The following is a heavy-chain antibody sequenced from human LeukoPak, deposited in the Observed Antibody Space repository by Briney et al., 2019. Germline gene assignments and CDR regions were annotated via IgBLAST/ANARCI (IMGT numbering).Heavy chain of an antibody. CDR2: ITDIHDIT. CDR3: ARVLRGDWFDH. V-gene: IGHV3-23*01. Sequence: GGSLRLSCAPSGFAFSRYTISWVRQAPGKGLEWVSTITDIHDITYNADFVKGRFTISRDNSKNTLYLQMNSLRVEDTALYYCARVLRGDWFDHWGQGTLVTVSS. J-gene: IGHJ5*02. CDR1: GFAFSRYT. D-gene: IGHD3-10*01.